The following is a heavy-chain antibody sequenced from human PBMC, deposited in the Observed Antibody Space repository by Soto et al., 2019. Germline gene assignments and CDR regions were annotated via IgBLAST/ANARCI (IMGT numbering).Heavy chain of an antibody. CDR2: IYYSGST. Sequence: QVQLQESGPGLVKPSQTLSLTCTVSGGSISSGDYYWSWIRQPPGKGLEWIGYIYYSGSTYYNPSLKSRVTRSVDTSKNQFSLKLSSVTAADTAVYYCARVPIAAAGLVDYWGQGTLVTVSS. CDR3: ARVPIAAAGLVDY. V-gene: IGHV4-30-4*01. D-gene: IGHD6-13*01. J-gene: IGHJ4*02. CDR1: GGSISSGDYY.